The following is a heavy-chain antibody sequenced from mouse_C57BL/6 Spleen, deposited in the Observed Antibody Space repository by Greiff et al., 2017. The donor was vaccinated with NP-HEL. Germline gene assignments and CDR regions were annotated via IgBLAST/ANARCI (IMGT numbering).Heavy chain of an antibody. D-gene: IGHD1-1*01. CDR2: INPSTGGT. Sequence: EVQLQQSGPELVKPGASVKISCKASGYSFTGYYMNWVKQSPEKSLEWIGEINPSTGGTTYNQKFKAKATLTVDKSSSTAYMQLKSLTSEDSAVYYCAGSSPFYAMDYWGQGTSVTVSS. V-gene: IGHV1-42*01. J-gene: IGHJ4*01. CDR1: GYSFTGYY. CDR3: AGSSPFYAMDY.